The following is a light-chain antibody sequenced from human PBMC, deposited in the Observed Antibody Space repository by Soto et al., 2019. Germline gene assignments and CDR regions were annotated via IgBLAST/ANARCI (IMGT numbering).Light chain of an antibody. CDR1: RSISTK. CDR3: QQYNNWGGT. Sequence: EILMTQSPATLSVSPGERATLSCRASRSISTKLAWYQQKPGQSPRLLIYDASTTATGVPARFSGSGSGTDFTLTISSLQSEDFAVYYCQQYNNWGGTFGQGTKVEI. CDR2: DAS. V-gene: IGKV3-15*01. J-gene: IGKJ1*01.